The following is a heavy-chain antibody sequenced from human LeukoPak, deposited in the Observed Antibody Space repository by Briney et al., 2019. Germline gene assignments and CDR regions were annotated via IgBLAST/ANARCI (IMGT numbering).Heavy chain of an antibody. CDR3: SGYDSSGYYGY. D-gene: IGHD3-22*01. CDR2: ISGSGGST. CDR1: GFTFISFP. Sequence: GGALRLPCAASGFTFISFPKSWGRRAPGEGGGGVSAISGSGGSTYYADSVKGRFTISRDNSKNTLYLQMNSLRAEDTAVYYASGYDSSGYYGYWGQGTLVTVSS. J-gene: IGHJ4*02. V-gene: IGHV3-23*01.